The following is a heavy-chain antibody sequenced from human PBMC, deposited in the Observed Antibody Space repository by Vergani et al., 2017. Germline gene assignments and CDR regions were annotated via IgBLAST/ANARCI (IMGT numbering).Heavy chain of an antibody. V-gene: IGHV3-7*01. J-gene: IGHJ3*02. D-gene: IGHD3-3*01. CDR3: AKEIFGVVPLGAFDI. CDR1: GFTFSSYW. CDR2: IKQDGSEK. Sequence: EVQLVESGGGLVQPGGSLRLSCAASGFTFSSYWMSWVRQAPGKGLEWVANIKQDGSEKYYVDSVKGRFTISRDNAKNSLYLQMNSLRAEDTAVYYCAKEIFGVVPLGAFDIWGQGTMVTVSS.